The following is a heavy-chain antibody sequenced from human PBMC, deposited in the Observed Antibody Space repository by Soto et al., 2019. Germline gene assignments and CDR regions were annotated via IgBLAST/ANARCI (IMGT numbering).Heavy chain of an antibody. V-gene: IGHV4-59*01. CDR1: GGSISSYY. Sequence: SETLSLTCTVSGGSISSYYWSWIRQPPGKGLEWIGYIYYSGSTNYNPSLKSRVTISVDTSKNQFSLKLSSVTAADTAVYYCARLYCGGDCYSGHYYYYMDVWGKGTTVTVSS. J-gene: IGHJ6*03. CDR3: ARLYCGGDCYSGHYYYYMDV. CDR2: IYYSGST. D-gene: IGHD2-21*01.